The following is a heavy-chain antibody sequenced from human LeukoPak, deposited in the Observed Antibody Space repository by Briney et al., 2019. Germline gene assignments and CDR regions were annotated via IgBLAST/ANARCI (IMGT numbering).Heavy chain of an antibody. D-gene: IGHD5-18*01. V-gene: IGHV3-23*01. CDR3: AKGPNEYSYGPFDY. CDR1: GFTFSSYA. Sequence: GGSLRLSCAASGFTFSSYAMSWVRQAPGKGLEWVSAISGSGGSTYYADSVKGRFTISRDNSKNTLYLQMNSLKAEDTAVYYCAKGPNEYSYGPFDYWGQGTLVTVSS. J-gene: IGHJ4*02. CDR2: ISGSGGST.